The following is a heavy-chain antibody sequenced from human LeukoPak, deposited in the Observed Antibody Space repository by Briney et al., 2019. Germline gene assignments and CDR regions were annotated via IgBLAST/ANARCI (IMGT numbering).Heavy chain of an antibody. CDR1: GFTVSDYY. CDR3: ARGKRAKDIVVVPAAFLDY. J-gene: IGHJ4*02. V-gene: IGHV3-11*01. CDR2: ISSSGSTI. D-gene: IGHD2-2*01. Sequence: GGSLRLSWAAAGFTVSDYYMSWVRQAGGKGMEWVSYISSSGSTIYYADSVQGRFTISRDNAKNSLYLQLNSLRAEDTAVYYCARGKRAKDIVVVPAAFLDYWGQGTLVTVSS.